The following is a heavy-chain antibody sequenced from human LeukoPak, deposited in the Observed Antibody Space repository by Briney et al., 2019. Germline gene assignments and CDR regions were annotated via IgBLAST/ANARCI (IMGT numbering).Heavy chain of an antibody. V-gene: IGHV3-21*06. CDR3: ARSMTVVRGLDTFDI. Sequence: GGSLRLSCAASGFTFRSYSMNWVRQAPGKGLEWVSSISSGGTYLFYAESVKGRFTVSRDNGKNSLYLQMNSLRAKDTAVYYCARSMTVVRGLDTFDIWGQGTMVTVSS. D-gene: IGHD3-10*01. CDR1: GFTFRSYS. J-gene: IGHJ3*02. CDR2: ISSGGTYL.